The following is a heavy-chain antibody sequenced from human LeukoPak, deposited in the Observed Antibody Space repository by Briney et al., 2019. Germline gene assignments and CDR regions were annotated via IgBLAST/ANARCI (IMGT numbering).Heavy chain of an antibody. J-gene: IGHJ4*02. CDR1: GFTFSSYA. Sequence: GGSLRLSCAASGFTFSSYAMHWVRQAPGKGLEWVAVISYDGSNKYYADSVKGRFTISRDNSKNTLYLQMNSLRAEDTAVYYCARRGSGSYYGYWGQGTLVTVSS. CDR3: ARRGSGSYYGY. D-gene: IGHD3-10*01. CDR2: ISYDGSNK. V-gene: IGHV3-30*04.